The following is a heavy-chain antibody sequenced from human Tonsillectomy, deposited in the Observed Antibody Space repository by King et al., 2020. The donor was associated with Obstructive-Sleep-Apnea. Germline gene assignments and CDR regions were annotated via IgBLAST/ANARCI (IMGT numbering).Heavy chain of an antibody. Sequence: VQLQESGPGLVKPSETLSLTCTGSGGSISNYYWSWIRQPPGKGLEWIGFMYYSGNTNFNPSLKSRVTISADTSKTHFSLRLSSVTAADTAVYYWSRHRGVEDYGGYGDYFDYWGQGTLVTVSS. CDR2: MYYSGNT. CDR1: GGSISNYY. D-gene: IGHD5-12*01. J-gene: IGHJ4*02. V-gene: IGHV4-59*08. CDR3: SRHRGVEDYGGYGDYFDY.